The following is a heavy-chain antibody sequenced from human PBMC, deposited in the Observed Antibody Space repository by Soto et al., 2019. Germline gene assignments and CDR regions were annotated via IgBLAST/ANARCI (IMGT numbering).Heavy chain of an antibody. D-gene: IGHD3-16*01. CDR3: ARESGYNDTLGSYPYVVGYLHY. CDR1: GLIFSNYA. J-gene: IGHJ4*02. CDR2: ISYSGFTT. Sequence: EVQLLESGGGLVQPGGSVRLSCAASGLIFSNYAMSWVRQAPGKGLEWVSSISYSGFTTNYADSVKGRFTISRDSSKNTLYLKMECMRAANTALYYCARESGYNDTLGSYPYVVGYLHYWGRGTMVTLSS. V-gene: IGHV3-23*01.